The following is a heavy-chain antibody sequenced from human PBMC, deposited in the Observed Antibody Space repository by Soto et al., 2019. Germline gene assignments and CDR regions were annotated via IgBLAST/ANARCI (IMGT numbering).Heavy chain of an antibody. CDR1: GFTFSSYD. D-gene: IGHD4-17*01. V-gene: IGHV3-23*01. J-gene: IGHJ2*01. CDR3: ARPSGFPSTVTPCWYFDL. CDR2: IRYSGYTT. Sequence: EVQLLESGGGLVQPGGSLRLSCAASGFTFSSYDMSCVRQAPGKGLEWVSAIRYSGYTTYYTDSVKGRFTNSRENSQNTMYLQMTSLRAENTAVCYCARPSGFPSTVTPCWYFDLWGRGNLVTVSS.